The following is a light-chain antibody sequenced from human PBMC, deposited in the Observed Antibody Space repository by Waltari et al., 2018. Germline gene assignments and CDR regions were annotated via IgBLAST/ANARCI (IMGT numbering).Light chain of an antibody. V-gene: IGLV4-69*01. CDR2: GNSAGSH. CDR1: SGTSSNV. J-gene: IGLJ3*02. Sequence: QLVLTQSPSASASLGASVKLTCTLSSGTSSNVIAWHPRQAEKGPRYLMKGNSAGSHSKGDKIPDRFSGSSSGAERYLTISNLQSEDEADYYCQTGGHGTWVFGGGTKLTVL. CDR3: QTGGHGTWV.